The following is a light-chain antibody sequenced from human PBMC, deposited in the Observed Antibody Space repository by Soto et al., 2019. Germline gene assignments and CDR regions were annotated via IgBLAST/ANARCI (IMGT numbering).Light chain of an antibody. J-gene: IGLJ1*01. Sequence: QSVLTQPPSASGTPWQRVTISCSGSTSNIGSNYAYWYQQLPGTAPKLLIYRDNQRPSGVPDRFSGSKSGTSASLAISGLRSEDEADYYCAAWDDGLSGHVFGTGTKVTVL. CDR3: AAWDDGLSGHV. CDR1: TSNIGSNY. CDR2: RDN. V-gene: IGLV1-47*01.